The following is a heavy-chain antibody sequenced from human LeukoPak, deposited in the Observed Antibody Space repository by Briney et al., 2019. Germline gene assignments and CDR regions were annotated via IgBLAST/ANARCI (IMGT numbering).Heavy chain of an antibody. J-gene: IGHJ3*02. Sequence: PSETLSLTCTVSGGSISNYYWSWIRQPPGKGLEWIGYIYYSGSTNYNPSLKSRVTISVDTSKNQFSLKLSSVTAADTAVYYCARVSWLRNGDAFDIWGQGTMVTVSS. CDR2: IYYSGST. CDR3: ARVSWLRNGDAFDI. V-gene: IGHV4-59*01. D-gene: IGHD3-22*01. CDR1: GGSISNYY.